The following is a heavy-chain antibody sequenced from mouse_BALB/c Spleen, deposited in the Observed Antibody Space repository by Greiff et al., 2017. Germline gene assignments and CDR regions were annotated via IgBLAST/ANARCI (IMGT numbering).Heavy chain of an antibody. D-gene: IGHD2-1*01. J-gene: IGHJ2*01. CDR2: ISTYYGDA. CDR1: GYTFTDYA. Sequence: QVQLQQSGAELVRPGVSVKISCKGSGYTFTDYAMHWVKQSHAKSLEWIGVISTYYGDASYNQKFKGKATMTVDKSSSTAYMELARLTSEDSAIYYCARDGNTGALVDYWGQGTTLTVSS. V-gene: IGHV1S137*01. CDR3: ARDGNTGALVDY.